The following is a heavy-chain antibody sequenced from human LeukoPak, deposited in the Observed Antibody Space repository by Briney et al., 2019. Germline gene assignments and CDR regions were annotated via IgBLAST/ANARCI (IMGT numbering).Heavy chain of an antibody. V-gene: IGHV4-59*11. J-gene: IGHJ4*02. CDR3: ARFSSYCDETSCYLTY. D-gene: IGHD2-2*01. Sequence: SETLSLTCTVSGGSTNTHYWTWIRQTPGKGLELLGHIYYSRTTTYNPSLKGRVTISLDPSKNQFSLELTSVTTTDTAVYYCARFSSYCDETSCYLTYWGQGILVTVSS. CDR2: IYYSRTT. CDR1: GGSTNTHY.